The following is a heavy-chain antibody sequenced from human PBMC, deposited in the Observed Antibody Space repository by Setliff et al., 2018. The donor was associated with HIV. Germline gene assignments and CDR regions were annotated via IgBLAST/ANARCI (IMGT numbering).Heavy chain of an antibody. Sequence: GGSLRLSCAASGFDFSNYWIHWVRQVAGKGLVWVSHIDTDGSRTAFADSVKGRFAISRDNTKNTVYLQMDSLRAEDTAVYYCARAAYYNGLDVWGQGTTVTVSS. CDR1: GFDFSNYW. J-gene: IGHJ6*02. V-gene: IGHV3-74*01. D-gene: IGHD3-10*01. CDR2: IDTDGSRT. CDR3: ARAAYYNGLDV.